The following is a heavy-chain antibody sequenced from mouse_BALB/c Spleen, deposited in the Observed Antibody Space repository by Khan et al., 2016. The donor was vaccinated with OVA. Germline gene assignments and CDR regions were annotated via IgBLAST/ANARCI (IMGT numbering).Heavy chain of an antibody. V-gene: IGHV3-8*02. Sequence: VQLKESGPSLVKPSQTLSLTCSVTGDSITSGYWNWIRKFLGNKFEYTGYIDYSGNIYYTPSLESRISITRDTSKNHFYLRLISVTTADTATYYCASSVGYSCDSWGKDTTLTVSS. CDR1: GDSITSGY. CDR3: ASSVGYSCDS. CDR2: IDYSGNI. J-gene: IGHJ2*01. D-gene: IGHD1-2*01.